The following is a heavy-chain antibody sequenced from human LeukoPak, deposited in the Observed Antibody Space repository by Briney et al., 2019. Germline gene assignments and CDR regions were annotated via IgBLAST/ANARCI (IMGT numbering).Heavy chain of an antibody. CDR1: GYRFNAYG. D-gene: IGHD2/OR15-2a*01. V-gene: IGHV1-18*01. J-gene: IGHJ4*02. CDR3: ARDLVAIVPEPGGFDY. Sequence: ASVKVSCKTSGYRFNAYGISWVRQAPGQGLEWMGWISRHNGDTNYAQRFQGRVTMTTDTSTTTAYMELRSLRFDDTAVYYCARDLVAIVPEPGGFDYWGQGTLVTVSS. CDR2: ISRHNGDT.